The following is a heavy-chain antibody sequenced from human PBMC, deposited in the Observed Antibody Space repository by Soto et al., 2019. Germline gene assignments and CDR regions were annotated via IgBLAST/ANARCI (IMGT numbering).Heavy chain of an antibody. CDR3: ATSGHCSGGSCLYYYYYYYMDV. CDR2: INAGNGNT. V-gene: IGHV1-3*01. Sequence: SVKVSCKASGYTFTSYAMHWVRQAPGQRLEWMGWINAGNGNTKYSQKFQGRVTITRDTSASTAYMELSSLRSEDTAVYYCATSGHCSGGSCLYYYYYYYMDVWGKGTTVTVSS. CDR1: GYTFTSYA. J-gene: IGHJ6*03. D-gene: IGHD2-15*01.